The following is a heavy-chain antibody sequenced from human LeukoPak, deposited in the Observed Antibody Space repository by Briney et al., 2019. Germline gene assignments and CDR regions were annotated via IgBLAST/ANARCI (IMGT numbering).Heavy chain of an antibody. Sequence: GASVTVSCKASGYTFTSYGISWVRHAPAPGLEWMGWTSAYNGNTNNAQNIQGIVTMTTDTSTSTADMELRTLRPDDTAVYYCAIGHLGYCSGGSCYEDAFDIWGQGTMVTVSS. V-gene: IGHV1-18*01. CDR2: TSAYNGNT. CDR3: AIGHLGYCSGGSCYEDAFDI. D-gene: IGHD2-15*01. J-gene: IGHJ3*02. CDR1: GYTFTSYG.